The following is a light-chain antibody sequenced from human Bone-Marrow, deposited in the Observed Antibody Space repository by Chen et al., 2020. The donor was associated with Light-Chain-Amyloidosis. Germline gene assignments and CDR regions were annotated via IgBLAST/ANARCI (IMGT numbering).Light chain of an antibody. Sequence: QSVLTQPPSASGTPGQRVTISCSGASSNIGINYVYWYQHFPGAAPNLLIHRNNQRPSGCADRLSASKSGTSTCQEIGGVRSEDEAEYYCAALEGSRGGWVFVTGTKVIVL. J-gene: IGLJ1*01. CDR2: RNN. CDR1: SSNIGINY. CDR3: AALEGSRGGWV. V-gene: IGLV1-47*01.